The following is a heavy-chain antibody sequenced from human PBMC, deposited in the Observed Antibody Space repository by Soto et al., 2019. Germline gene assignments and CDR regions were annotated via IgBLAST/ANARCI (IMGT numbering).Heavy chain of an antibody. CDR2: IWFDGGNK. Sequence: GGSLRLSCAASGFTFSTYGMHWVRQAPGKGLEWVAVIWFDGGNKYYADSVKGRFTISRDNSKNTLYLQMNSLRAEDTAVYYCARERSSTGYYFEYWGQGTQVTVSS. J-gene: IGHJ4*02. CDR1: GFTFSTYG. CDR3: ARERSSTGYYFEY. D-gene: IGHD6-19*01. V-gene: IGHV3-33*01.